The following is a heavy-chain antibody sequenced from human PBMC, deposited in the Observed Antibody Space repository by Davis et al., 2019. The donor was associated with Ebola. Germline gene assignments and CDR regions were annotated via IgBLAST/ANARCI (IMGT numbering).Heavy chain of an antibody. J-gene: IGHJ4*02. D-gene: IGHD6-13*01. CDR1: GYTFTNYC. CDR3: ARGPPGIAISLGSY. CDR2: IRGDSDST. V-gene: IGHV1-18*01. Sequence: AASVKVSCNTSGYTFTNYCISWVLQAPGQGLEWVGWIRGDSDSTNYAQKFQGRVPLTTDTPTSTANMELKSLTSDDTAVYYCARGPPGIAISLGSYWGQGTLVTVSS.